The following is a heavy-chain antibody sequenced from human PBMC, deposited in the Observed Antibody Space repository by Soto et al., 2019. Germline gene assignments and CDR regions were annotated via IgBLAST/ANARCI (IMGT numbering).Heavy chain of an antibody. CDR2: MNPNSGNT. V-gene: IGHV1-8*01. D-gene: IGHD3-10*01. CDR1: GYTFTSYD. Sequence: QVQLVQSGAEVKKPGASVKVSCKASGYTFTSYDINWVRQATGQGLEWMGWMNPNSGNTGYAQKFQGRVTMTRNTSISTAYMELSSLRSEDTAVYYCARTLDLWFGELSPRYYYYMDVWGKGPTVTVSS. J-gene: IGHJ6*03. CDR3: ARTLDLWFGELSPRYYYYMDV.